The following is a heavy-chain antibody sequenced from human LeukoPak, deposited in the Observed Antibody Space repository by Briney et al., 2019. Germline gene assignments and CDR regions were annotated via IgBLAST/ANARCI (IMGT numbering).Heavy chain of an antibody. D-gene: IGHD2-2*01. CDR3: AKDIVVVPAAGNWFGP. Sequence: GGSLRLSCAAPGFTFSNYAMSWVRQAPGKGLEWVSGISGSGGSTYYADSVKGRFTISRDNSKNTLYLQMNSLRAEDTAVYYCAKDIVVVPAAGNWFGPWGQGTLVTVSS. CDR2: ISGSGGST. CDR1: GFTFSNYA. V-gene: IGHV3-23*01. J-gene: IGHJ5*02.